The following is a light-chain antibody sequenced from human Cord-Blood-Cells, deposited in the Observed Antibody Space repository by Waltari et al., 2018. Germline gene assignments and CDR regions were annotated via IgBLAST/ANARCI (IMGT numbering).Light chain of an antibody. V-gene: IGKV1-5*03. CDR2: KAS. Sequence: DIQMTQSPSTLSASVGDRVTITCRASQSISSWLAWYQQKQGKAPKLLIYKASSLESGVPSRFSDSGSGTEFTLTISSLQPDDFATYYCQQYNSYSPLTFGGGTKVEIK. J-gene: IGKJ4*01. CDR3: QQYNSYSPLT. CDR1: QSISSW.